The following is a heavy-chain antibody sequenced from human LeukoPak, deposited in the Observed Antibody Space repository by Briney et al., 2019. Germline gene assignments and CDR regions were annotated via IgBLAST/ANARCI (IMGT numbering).Heavy chain of an antibody. CDR2: IYHSGST. D-gene: IGHD5-18*01. CDR3: ARNSPYNWFDP. Sequence: SETLSLTCTVSGYSISSGYYWSWIRQPPGKGLEWIGSIYHSGSTYYNPSLKSQVTISVDTSKNQFSLKLSSVTAADTAVYYCARNSPYNWFDPWGQGTLVTVSS. J-gene: IGHJ5*02. V-gene: IGHV4-38-2*02. CDR1: GYSISSGYY.